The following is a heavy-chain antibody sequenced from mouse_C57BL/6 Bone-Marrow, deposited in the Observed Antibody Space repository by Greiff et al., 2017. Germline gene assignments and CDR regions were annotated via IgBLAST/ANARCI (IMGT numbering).Heavy chain of an antibody. CDR1: GFTFSSYG. CDR2: ISSGGSYT. D-gene: IGHD2-5*01. Sequence: EVQVVESGGDLVKPGGSLKLSCAASGFTFSSYGMSWVRQTPDKRLEWVATISSGGSYTYYPDSVKGRFTISRDNAKNTLYLQMSSLKSEDTAMYYCARQSGSYYSNYFDVWGTGTKVTVSS. V-gene: IGHV5-6*01. CDR3: ARQSGSYYSNYFDV. J-gene: IGHJ1*03.